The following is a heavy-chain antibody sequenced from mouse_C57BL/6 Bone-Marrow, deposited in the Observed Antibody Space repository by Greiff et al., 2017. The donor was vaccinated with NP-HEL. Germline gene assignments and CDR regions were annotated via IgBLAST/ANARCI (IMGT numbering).Heavy chain of an antibody. D-gene: IGHD2-4*01. CDR2: INPGSGGT. J-gene: IGHJ2*01. Sequence: VQLQQSGAELVRPGTSVKVSCKASGYAFTNYLIEWVKQRPGQGLEWIGVINPGSGGTNYNEKFKGKATLTADKSSSTAYMQLSSLTSEDSAVYFCARGKDDYDVGYFDYWGQGTTLTVSS. CDR3: ARGKDDYDVGYFDY. V-gene: IGHV1-54*01. CDR1: GYAFTNYL.